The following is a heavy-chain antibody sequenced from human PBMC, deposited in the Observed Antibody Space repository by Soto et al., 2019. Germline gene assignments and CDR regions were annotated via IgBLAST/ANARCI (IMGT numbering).Heavy chain of an antibody. CDR3: ASGQLRFDY. J-gene: IGHJ4*02. Sequence: SLILSCAASVFTFSDYYMSWIRQAPGKGLEWVSYISSGSTIYYADSVKGRFTISRDNAKNSLYLQMNSLRAEDTAVYYCASGQLRFDYWGQGTLVTVSS. CDR2: ISSGSTI. V-gene: IGHV3-11*01. CDR1: VFTFSDYY. D-gene: IGHD2-2*01.